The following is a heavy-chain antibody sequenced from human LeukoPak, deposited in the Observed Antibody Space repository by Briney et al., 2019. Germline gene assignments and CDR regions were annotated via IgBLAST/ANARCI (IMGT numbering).Heavy chain of an antibody. D-gene: IGHD5-18*01. CDR3: ARRGYSYGWDY. J-gene: IGHJ4*02. Sequence: ASVKVSCKTSGYTFTGYYMHWVRQAPGQGLEWMGWINPNSGGTNYAQKFQGRVTITADESTSTAYMELSSLRSEDTAVYYCARRGYSYGWDYWGQGTLVTVSS. V-gene: IGHV1-2*02. CDR2: INPNSGGT. CDR1: GYTFTGYY.